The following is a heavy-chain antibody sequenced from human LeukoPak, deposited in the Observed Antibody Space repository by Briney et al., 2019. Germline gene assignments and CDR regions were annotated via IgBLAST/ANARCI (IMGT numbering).Heavy chain of an antibody. CDR1: GFTFSSYT. V-gene: IGHV3-33*08. Sequence: GGSLRLSCAASGFTFSSYTMTWVRQAPGRGLEWVAVIWYDGSNKYYADSVKGRFTISRDNSKNTLYLQMNSLRAEDTAVYYCARDRRRLVTAIKAGLDYWGQGTLVTVSS. CDR2: IWYDGSNK. J-gene: IGHJ4*02. D-gene: IGHD2-21*02. CDR3: ARDRRRLVTAIKAGLDY.